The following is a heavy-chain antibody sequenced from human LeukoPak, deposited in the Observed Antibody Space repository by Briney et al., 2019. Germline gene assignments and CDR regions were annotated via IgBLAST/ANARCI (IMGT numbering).Heavy chain of an antibody. V-gene: IGHV1-8*01. CDR2: MNPNNGNT. CDR3: ARLASSSWPLYYYYGIDV. J-gene: IGHJ6*02. Sequence: GASVKVSSKASGYTFTSYDINWVRQATGQGLEWMGWMNPNNGNTGYAQKFQGRVTMTRSTSISTAYMELSSLRSEDTAVYYCARLASSSWPLYYYYGIDVWGQGTTVTVSS. D-gene: IGHD6-13*01. CDR1: GYTFTSYD.